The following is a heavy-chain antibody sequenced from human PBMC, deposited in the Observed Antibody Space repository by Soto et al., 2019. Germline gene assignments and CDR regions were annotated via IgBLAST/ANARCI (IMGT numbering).Heavy chain of an antibody. J-gene: IGHJ6*02. CDR3: ATLGDKKQWLLKNGMDV. Sequence: QVQLVQSGAEVKKPGASVKVSCKASGYTFTSYGISWVRQAPGQGLEWMGWISAYNGNTNYAQKLQGRVTMTTDTSTSTAYMELRSLRSDDTAVYYCATLGDKKQWLLKNGMDVWGRGTTVTVSS. CDR1: GYTFTSYG. V-gene: IGHV1-18*01. CDR2: ISAYNGNT. D-gene: IGHD6-19*01.